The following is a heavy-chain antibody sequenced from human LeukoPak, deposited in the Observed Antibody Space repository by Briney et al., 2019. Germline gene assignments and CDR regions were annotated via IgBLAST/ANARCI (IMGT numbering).Heavy chain of an antibody. V-gene: IGHV1-18*01. Sequence: ASVKVSCKASGYTFTSYGISWVRQAPGQGLEWMGWISAYNGNTNYAQKLQGRVTMTTDTSTSTAYMELRSLRSDDTAVYYCARDLDDYGDRDAFDIWGQGTMVTVSS. D-gene: IGHD4-17*01. CDR1: GYTFTSYG. CDR2: ISAYNGNT. J-gene: IGHJ3*02. CDR3: ARDLDDYGDRDAFDI.